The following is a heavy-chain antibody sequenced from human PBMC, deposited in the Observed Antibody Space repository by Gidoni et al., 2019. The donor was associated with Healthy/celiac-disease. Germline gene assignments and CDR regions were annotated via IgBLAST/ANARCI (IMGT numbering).Heavy chain of an antibody. Sequence: EVQLVESGGGLVQPGGSLGRSCAASGLNFSRDAMRWVRQAPGKWLEGVSAISGSVGSTYYSDSVKGRFTISRDNPKNTLYLQMNSLRAEDTAVYYCAKGSCSGGSCYYSHDAFDIWGQGTMVTVSS. CDR1: GLNFSRDA. J-gene: IGHJ3*02. CDR2: ISGSVGST. D-gene: IGHD2-15*01. CDR3: AKGSCSGGSCYYSHDAFDI. V-gene: IGHV3-23*04.